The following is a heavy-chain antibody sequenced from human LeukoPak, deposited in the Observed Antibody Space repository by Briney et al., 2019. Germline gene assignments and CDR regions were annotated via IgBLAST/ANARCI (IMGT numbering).Heavy chain of an antibody. CDR1: GFTVSSNS. CDR2: IYSDNT. Sequence: GGSLRLSCTVSGFTVSSNSMSWVRQAPGKGLEWVSFIYSDNTHYSDSVKGRFTISRDNSKNTLYLQMDSLRAEDTAVYYCARFAEVYYYVDVWGTGTTVTVSS. D-gene: IGHD2-21*01. J-gene: IGHJ6*03. CDR3: ARFAEVYYYVDV. V-gene: IGHV3-53*01.